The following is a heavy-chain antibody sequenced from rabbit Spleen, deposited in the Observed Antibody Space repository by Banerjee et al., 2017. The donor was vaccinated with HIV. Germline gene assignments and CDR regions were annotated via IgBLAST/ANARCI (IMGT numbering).Heavy chain of an antibody. D-gene: IGHD1-1*01. Sequence: QSLEESGGDLVKPGASLTLTCTASGFSFSSSDYMCWVRQAPGKGLEWIACIYAGSSGTTYYASWVNGRFTISKTSSTTVTLQMTSLTAADTATYFCARDTSTSFSTYGMDLWGPGTLVTVS. CDR1: GFSFSSSDY. J-gene: IGHJ6*01. CDR2: IYAGSSGTT. V-gene: IGHV1S40*01. CDR3: ARDTSTSFSTYGMDL.